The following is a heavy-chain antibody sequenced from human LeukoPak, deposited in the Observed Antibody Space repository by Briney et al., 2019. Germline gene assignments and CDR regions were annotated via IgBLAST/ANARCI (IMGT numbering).Heavy chain of an antibody. D-gene: IGHD3-10*01. CDR1: GGSISSGGYS. V-gene: IGHV4-30-2*01. Sequence: SETLSLTCAVSGGSISSGGYSWSWIRQPPGKGLEWIGYIYHSGSTYYNPSLKSRVTISVDRSKNQFSLKLSSVTAADTAVYYCASLFNYYRSGSYPKNAFDIWGQGTMVTVSS. CDR2: IYHSGST. CDR3: ASLFNYYRSGSYPKNAFDI. J-gene: IGHJ3*02.